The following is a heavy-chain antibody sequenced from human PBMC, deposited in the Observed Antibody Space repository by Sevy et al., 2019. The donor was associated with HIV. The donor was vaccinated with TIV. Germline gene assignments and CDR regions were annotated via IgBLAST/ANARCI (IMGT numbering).Heavy chain of an antibody. Sequence: GGSLRLSCAVSGFTFGSYWMTWVRQAPGKGLEWVANIKQDESEKYYEDFVKGRFTISRDNARNSLYLQMNNLTTEDTAVYYCGRDVCHGYFDYWGQGTLVTVSS. CDR2: IKQDESEK. V-gene: IGHV3-7*01. CDR1: GFTFGSYW. CDR3: GRDVCHGYFDY. J-gene: IGHJ4*02. D-gene: IGHD2-8*01.